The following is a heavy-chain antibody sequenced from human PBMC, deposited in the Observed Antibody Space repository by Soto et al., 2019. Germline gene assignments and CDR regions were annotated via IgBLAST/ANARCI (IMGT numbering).Heavy chain of an antibody. CDR3: ARGTLWNGYQFFDY. Sequence: TGGSLRLSCAAPGFTFSNYWMSWVRQAPGKGLEWVANIKTDGSEKYYVDFVKGRFTISRDNAKNSLYLQMNSLRAEDTAVYYCARGTLWNGYQFFDYWGQGTLVTVSS. V-gene: IGHV3-7*01. CDR2: IKTDGSEK. CDR1: GFTFSNYW. D-gene: IGHD3-3*01. J-gene: IGHJ4*02.